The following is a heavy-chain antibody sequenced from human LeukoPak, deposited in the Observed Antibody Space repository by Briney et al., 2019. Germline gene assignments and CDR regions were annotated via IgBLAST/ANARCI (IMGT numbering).Heavy chain of an antibody. CDR2: LYSSGYS. J-gene: IGHJ5*02. D-gene: IGHD5-12*01. CDR1: GFIFSSAW. Sequence: PGGSLRLSCTASGFIFSSAWMTWVRQAPGKGLEWVSVLYSSGYSKYADSVKGRFSISRDTSENTLSLQMNSLRAEDSAVYYCAAKGNGYTGTYVFAHWGRGTLVTVSS. CDR3: AAKGNGYTGTYVFAH. V-gene: IGHV3-66*01.